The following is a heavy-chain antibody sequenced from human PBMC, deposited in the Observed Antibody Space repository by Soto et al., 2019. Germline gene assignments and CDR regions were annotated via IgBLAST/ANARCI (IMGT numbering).Heavy chain of an antibody. J-gene: IGHJ4*02. CDR1: GYTFSEYA. CDR3: GRDRWVTTYNIDY. Sequence: ASVKVSCKASGYTFSEYAMHWARQAPGQRLEWMGWIDAGNGNTKYSQQFQGRVTITRDTSASTAYMELSSLRSEDTAVYYCGRDRWVTTYNIDYWGQGTQVTVSS. D-gene: IGHD4-17*01. CDR2: IDAGNGNT. V-gene: IGHV1-3*01.